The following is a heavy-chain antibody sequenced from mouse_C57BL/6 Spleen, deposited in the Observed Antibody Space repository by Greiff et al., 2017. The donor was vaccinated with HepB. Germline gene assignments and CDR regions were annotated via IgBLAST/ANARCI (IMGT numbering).Heavy chain of an antibody. CDR3: AREDYDDVDYFDY. CDR2: INPYNGDT. J-gene: IGHJ2*01. D-gene: IGHD2-4*01. V-gene: IGHV1-20*01. Sequence: EVQLKESGPELVKPGDSVKISCKASGYSFTGYFMNWVMQSHGKSLEWIGRINPYNGDTFYNQKFKGKATLTVDKSSSTAHMELRSLKSEDSAVYYCAREDYDDVDYFDYWGQGTTLTVSS. CDR1: GYSFTGYF.